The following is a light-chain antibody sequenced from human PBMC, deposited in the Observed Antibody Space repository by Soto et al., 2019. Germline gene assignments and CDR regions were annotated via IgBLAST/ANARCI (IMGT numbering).Light chain of an antibody. V-gene: IGKV3-20*01. CDR2: GAS. Sequence: ENVLTQSPGTLSLSPGEGATLSCRASQSVGSSSFFAWYQLKPGQAPRLLIYGASRRATGIPERFSGRGSGTDCTLTINRLEPEDFAVYFCQQYGSSPLTFGGGTKVDIK. CDR1: QSVGSSSF. J-gene: IGKJ4*01. CDR3: QQYGSSPLT.